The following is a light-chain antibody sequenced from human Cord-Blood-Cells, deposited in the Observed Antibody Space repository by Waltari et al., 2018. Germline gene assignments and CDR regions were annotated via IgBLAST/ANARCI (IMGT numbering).Light chain of an antibody. J-gene: IGLJ1*01. CDR2: EVS. CDR3: SSYTSSSTDV. Sequence: SALTQPPSVSGSPGQPVTLSCPGTSCAVGSYTRVSWYQPPPRTAPKLMIYEVSNRPSGVPDRFSGSKSGNTASLTISGLQAEDEADYYCSSYTSSSTDVFGTGTKVTVL. V-gene: IGLV2-18*02. CDR1: SCAVGSYTR.